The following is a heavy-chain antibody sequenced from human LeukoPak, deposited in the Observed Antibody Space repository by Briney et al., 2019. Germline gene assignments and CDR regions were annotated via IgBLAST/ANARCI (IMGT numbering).Heavy chain of an antibody. D-gene: IGHD3-10*01. CDR2: IHYSGST. Sequence: SETLSLTCTVSGDSISDYYWSWIRQPPGKGLEWIGYIHYSGSTNYSPSLKGRVTISVDTSKRQFSLNLTSVTAADTAVYYCARDLGYYGPRYGMDVWGQGATVTVSS. V-gene: IGHV4-59*01. CDR1: GDSISDYY. J-gene: IGHJ6*02. CDR3: ARDLGYYGPRYGMDV.